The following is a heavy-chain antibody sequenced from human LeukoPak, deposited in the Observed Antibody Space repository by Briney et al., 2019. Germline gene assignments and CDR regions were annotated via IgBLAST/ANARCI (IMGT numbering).Heavy chain of an antibody. CDR3: ARGSSSWYPANWFDP. Sequence: SETLSLTCTVSGGSISSYYWSWIRQPPGKGLEWIGEINHSGSTNYNPSLKSRVTISVDTSKNQFSLKLSSVTAADTAVYYCARGSSSWYPANWFDPWGQGTLVTVSS. D-gene: IGHD6-13*01. J-gene: IGHJ5*02. CDR2: INHSGST. CDR1: GGSISSYY. V-gene: IGHV4-34*01.